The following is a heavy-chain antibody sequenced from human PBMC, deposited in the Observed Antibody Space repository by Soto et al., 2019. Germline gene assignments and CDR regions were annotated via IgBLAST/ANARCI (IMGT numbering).Heavy chain of an antibody. V-gene: IGHV3-33*01. D-gene: IGHD2-2*01. CDR1: GFTFSSYG. CDR3: ARDLGYCSSTSCDHGMDV. J-gene: IGHJ6*02. CDR2: IWYDGSNK. Sequence: GGSLRLSWAASGFTFSSYGMHWVLQAPGKGLEWVAVIWYDGSNKYYADSVKGRFTISRDNSKNTLYLQMNSLRAEDTAVYYCARDLGYCSSTSCDHGMDVWGQGTTVTVSS.